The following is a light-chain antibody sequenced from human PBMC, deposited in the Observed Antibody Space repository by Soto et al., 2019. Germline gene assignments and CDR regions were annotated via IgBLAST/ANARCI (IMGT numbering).Light chain of an antibody. V-gene: IGKV3-11*01. J-gene: IGKJ5*01. CDR2: DAS. Sequence: EIVLTQSPATLSLSPGERATLSCRASQSVRSYLAWYQQKPGQAPRLLIYDASNRATGIPARFSGSGSGTDLPVTIDSLEPEDSPLYYSQQRGNWPPITFGQGTRLDIK. CDR1: QSVRSY. CDR3: QQRGNWPPIT.